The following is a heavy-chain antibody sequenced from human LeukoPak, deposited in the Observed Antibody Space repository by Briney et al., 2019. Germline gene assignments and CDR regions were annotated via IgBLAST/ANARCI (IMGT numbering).Heavy chain of an antibody. CDR1: GFTFSSYA. Sequence: GGSLRLSCAASGFTFSSYAMSWVRQAPGKGLEWVSAISGSGGSIYYAAPVKGRFTISRDDSKNTLCLQMNSLKTEDTAVYYCTTDYGGNSDYWGQGTLVTVSS. CDR3: TTDYGGNSDY. D-gene: IGHD4-23*01. CDR2: ISGSGGSI. V-gene: IGHV3-23*01. J-gene: IGHJ4*02.